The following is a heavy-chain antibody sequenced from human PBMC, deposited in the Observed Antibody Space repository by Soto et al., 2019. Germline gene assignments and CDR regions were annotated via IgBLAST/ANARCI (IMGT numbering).Heavy chain of an antibody. CDR1: GYSFTSYW. Sequence: GESLKISCKGSGYSFTSYWISWVRQMPGKGLEWMGRIDPSDSYTNYSPSFQGHVTISADKSISTAYLQWSSLKASDTAMYYCARHSSVGTIFGVVRPQYYYYYGMDVWGQGTTVTVSS. CDR3: ARHSSVGTIFGVVRPQYYYYYGMDV. D-gene: IGHD3-3*01. J-gene: IGHJ6*02. CDR2: IDPSDSYT. V-gene: IGHV5-10-1*01.